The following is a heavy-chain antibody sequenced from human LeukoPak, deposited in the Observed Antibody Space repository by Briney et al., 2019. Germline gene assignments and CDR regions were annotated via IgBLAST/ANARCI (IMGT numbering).Heavy chain of an antibody. CDR3: VKLGGYYGSGTHYYDY. Sequence: PGGSLRLSCSASGFTFSSYAMHWVRQAPGKGLKYVSAISSNGGSTYYADSVKGRFTISRDNSKNTLYLQMSSLRAEDTAVYYCVKLGGYYGSGTHYYDYWGQGALVTVSS. CDR2: ISSNGGST. D-gene: IGHD3-10*01. V-gene: IGHV3-64D*06. CDR1: GFTFSSYA. J-gene: IGHJ4*02.